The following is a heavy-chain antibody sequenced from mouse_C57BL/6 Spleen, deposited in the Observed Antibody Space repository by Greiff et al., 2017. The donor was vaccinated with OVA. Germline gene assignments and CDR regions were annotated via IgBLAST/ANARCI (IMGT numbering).Heavy chain of an antibody. V-gene: IGHV1-15*01. CDR3: TKPTVVATDYAMDY. CDR1: GYTFTDYE. J-gene: IGHJ4*01. Sequence: QVHVKQSGAELVRPGASVTLSCKASGYTFTDYEMHWVKQTPVHGLEWIGAIDPETGGTAYNQKFKGKAILTADKSSSTAYMELRSLTSEDSAVYYCTKPTVVATDYAMDYWGQGTSVTVSS. D-gene: IGHD1-1*01. CDR2: IDPETGGT.